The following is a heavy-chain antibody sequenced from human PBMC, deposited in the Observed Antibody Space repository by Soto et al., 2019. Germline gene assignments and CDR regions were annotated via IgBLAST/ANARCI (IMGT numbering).Heavy chain of an antibody. J-gene: IGHJ4*02. CDR2: IYWNSNRI. V-gene: IGHV3-9*02. Sequence: EVKLVESGGGLVQPGGSLRLSCVASGFTSDDYAMHWVRQAPGKGLEWVAGIYWNSNRIDYGDSVKGRFTISRDNAEKSLYLQMNSLRPEDTAMYFCLKDVMPGGADCWGQGTLVTVSS. D-gene: IGHD3-16*01. CDR1: GFTSDDYA. CDR3: LKDVMPGGADC.